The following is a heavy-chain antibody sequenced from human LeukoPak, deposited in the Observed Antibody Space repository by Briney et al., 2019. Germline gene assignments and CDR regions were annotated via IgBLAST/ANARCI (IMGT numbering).Heavy chain of an antibody. J-gene: IGHJ4*02. CDR2: INHSGST. V-gene: IGHV4-34*01. CDR3: ARGPRSGGSGSYYYY. CDR1: GGSFSGYY. D-gene: IGHD3-10*01. Sequence: SETLSLTCAVYGGSFSGYYWSWIRQPPGKGLEWIGEINHSGSTNQNPSPKSRVTISVDTSKNQFSLKLSSVTAADTAVYYCARGPRSGGSGSYYYYWGQGTLVTVSS.